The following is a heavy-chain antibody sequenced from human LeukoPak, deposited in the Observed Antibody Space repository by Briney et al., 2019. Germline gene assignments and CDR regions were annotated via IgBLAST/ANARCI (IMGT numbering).Heavy chain of an antibody. CDR3: ARDNDYGGNSGDAFDI. J-gene: IGHJ3*02. D-gene: IGHD4-23*01. V-gene: IGHV1-2*02. CDR1: GYTFTGYY. CDR2: INPNSGGT. Sequence: ASVKVSCKASGYTFTGYYMHWVRQAPGQGLDWMGWINPNSGGTNYAQKFQGRVTMTRDTSISTAYMELSRLRSDDTAVYYCARDNDYGGNSGDAFDIWGQGTMVTVSS.